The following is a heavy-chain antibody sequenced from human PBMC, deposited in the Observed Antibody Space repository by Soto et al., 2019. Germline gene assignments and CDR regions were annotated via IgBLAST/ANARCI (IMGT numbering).Heavy chain of an antibody. D-gene: IGHD6-13*01. CDR1: GGTFSTYP. V-gene: IGHV1-69*01. CDR3: ARGATHGSSWYFWFDP. CDR2: IIPLFGTT. Sequence: QVQLVQSGAEVRMPGSSVKVSCKASGGTFSTYPINWVRQAPGQGLEWMGGIIPLFGTTNYAQKFKGRVTITADESTSKAYMELSSLRAEDAAVYYCARGATHGSSWYFWFDPWGQGTLGTVSS. J-gene: IGHJ5*02.